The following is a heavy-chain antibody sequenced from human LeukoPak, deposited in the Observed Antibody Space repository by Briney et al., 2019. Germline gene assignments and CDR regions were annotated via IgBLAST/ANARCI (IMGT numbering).Heavy chain of an antibody. V-gene: IGHV1-69*05. J-gene: IGHJ4*02. CDR2: IIPIFGTA. CDR3: ARMAYGSGTLYYFDY. CDR1: GGTFSSYA. Sequence: GASAKVSCKASGGTFSSYAISWVRQAPGQGLEWMGGIIPIFGTANYAQKFQGRVTITTDESTSTAYMELSSLRSEDTAVYYCARMAYGSGTLYYFDYWGQGTLVTVSS. D-gene: IGHD3-10*01.